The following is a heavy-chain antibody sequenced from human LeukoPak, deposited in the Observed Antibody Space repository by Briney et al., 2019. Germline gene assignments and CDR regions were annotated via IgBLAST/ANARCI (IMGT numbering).Heavy chain of an antibody. CDR2: IYYSGST. D-gene: IGHD3-9*01. CDR3: ARHVFPYDILTGYYKGPGDYFDY. Sequence: SETLSLTCTVSGGSISSSSYYWGWIRQPPGKGLEWIGSIYYSGSTYYNPSLKSRVTISVDTSKNQFSLKLSSVTAADTAVYYCARHVFPYDILTGYYKGPGDYFDYWGQGTLVTVSS. J-gene: IGHJ4*02. CDR1: GGSISSSSYY. V-gene: IGHV4-39*01.